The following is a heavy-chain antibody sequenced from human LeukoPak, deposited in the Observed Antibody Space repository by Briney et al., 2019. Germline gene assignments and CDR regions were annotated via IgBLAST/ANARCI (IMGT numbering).Heavy chain of an antibody. D-gene: IGHD5-12*01. V-gene: IGHV3-33*01. Sequence: PGRSLRLSCAASGFTFSSYGMHWVRQALGKGLEWVAVIWYDGSNKYYADSVNGRFTISRDNSKNTLYLQMTSLRAEDPAVYYCASQYSGYDGYYFDYWGQGTLVTVSS. CDR1: GFTFSSYG. J-gene: IGHJ4*02. CDR3: ASQYSGYDGYYFDY. CDR2: IWYDGSNK.